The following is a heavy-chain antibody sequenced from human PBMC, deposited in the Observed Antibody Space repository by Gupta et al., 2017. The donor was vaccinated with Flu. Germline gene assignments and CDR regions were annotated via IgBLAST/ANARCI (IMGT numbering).Heavy chain of an antibody. Sequence: QVQLVQSGAEVKKPGSSVKVSCKASGGSFSSYAVSWVRQAPGQGLEWMGGILPIFGTANYAQKFQGRVTITADKSTSTAYMELHSLRSEDTAVYYCASDGPTVTPGYYYDRDVWGTGTKGTVSS. V-gene: IGHV1-69*06. D-gene: IGHD4-11*01. CDR3: ASDGPTVTPGYYYDRDV. CDR2: ILPIFGTA. J-gene: IGHJ6*03. CDR1: GGSFSSYA.